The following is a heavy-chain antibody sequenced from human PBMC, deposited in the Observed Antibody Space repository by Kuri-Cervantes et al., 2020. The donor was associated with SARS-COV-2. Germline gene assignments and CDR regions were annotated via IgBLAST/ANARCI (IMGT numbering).Heavy chain of an antibody. CDR1: GFSLTTSGMC. CDR3: ARIRWELLFDY. V-gene: IGHV2-26*01. CDR2: IFSNDEK. Sequence: SGPTLVKPTQTLTLTCTFSGFSLTTSGMCVAWIRQPPGKALEWLAHIFSNDEKSYSTSLKSRLTISKDTSKSQVVLTMTNMDPVDTATYYCARIRWELLFDYWGQGTLVTVSS. D-gene: IGHD1-26*01. J-gene: IGHJ4*02.